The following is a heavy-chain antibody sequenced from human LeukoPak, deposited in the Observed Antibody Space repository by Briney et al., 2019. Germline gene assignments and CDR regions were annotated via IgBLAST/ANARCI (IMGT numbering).Heavy chain of an antibody. CDR2: ISAYNGNT. J-gene: IGHJ4*02. D-gene: IGHD3-3*01. CDR3: ARDRSLGYYDFWSGYYGPDY. CDR1: GYTFTSYG. Sequence: ASVKVSCKASGYTFTSYGISWVRQAPGQGLEWMGWISAYNGNTNYAQKLQGRVTMITDTSTSTAYMELRSLRSDDTAVYYCARDRSLGYYDFWSGYYGPDYWGQGTLVTVSS. V-gene: IGHV1-18*01.